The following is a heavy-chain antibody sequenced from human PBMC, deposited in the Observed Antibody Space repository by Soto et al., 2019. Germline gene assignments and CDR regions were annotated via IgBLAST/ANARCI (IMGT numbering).Heavy chain of an antibody. Sequence: QVQLVQSGAEVKKPGSSVKVSCKASGGTFSTSTFTWVRQAPGQGLEWMGRTIPILDVADYAQDFQGRVTITADKSTSTAYMELTILTSTDTAVDYCARDSPIGSTYSGYDAIDSWGQGTLVTVSS. CDR1: GGTFSTST. D-gene: IGHD5-12*01. J-gene: IGHJ4*02. CDR3: ARDSPIGSTYSGYDAIDS. V-gene: IGHV1-69*08. CDR2: TIPILDVA.